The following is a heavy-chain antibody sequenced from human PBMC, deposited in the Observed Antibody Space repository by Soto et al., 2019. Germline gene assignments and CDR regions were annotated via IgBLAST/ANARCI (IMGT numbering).Heavy chain of an antibody. CDR2: ISTSTSYI. J-gene: IGHJ4*02. CDR3: VSESPLRPAYGGNPCSDY. V-gene: IGHV3-21*01. CDR1: RFTLSGYS. D-gene: IGHD4-17*01. Sequence: LRLSCAASRFTLSGYSMNWVPQAPGKGLEWVSSISTSTSYIHSADLVKGRFTVSRDNAENSLYLQMNSLGAEDPATHYCVSESPLRPAYGGNPCSDYWGQGXLVTVYS.